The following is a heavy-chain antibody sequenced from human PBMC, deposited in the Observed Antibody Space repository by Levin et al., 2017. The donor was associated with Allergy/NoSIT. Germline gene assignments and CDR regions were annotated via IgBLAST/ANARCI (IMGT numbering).Heavy chain of an antibody. CDR2: ISYDGSNK. CDR3: ARGDYEGDLDY. CDR1: GFTFSSYA. D-gene: IGHD4-17*01. Sequence: GESLKISCAASGFTFSSYAMHWVRPAPGKGLEWVAVISYDGSNKYYADPVKGRFTISRDNPKTTLYLQMNSLRAEDTAVYYCARGDYEGDLDYRGQGSLVTVSS. J-gene: IGHJ4*02. V-gene: IGHV3-30-3*01.